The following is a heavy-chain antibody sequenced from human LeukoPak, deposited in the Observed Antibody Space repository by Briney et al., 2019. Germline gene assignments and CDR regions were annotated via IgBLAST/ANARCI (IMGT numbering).Heavy chain of an antibody. CDR1: GGSISSGGYY. CDR2: IYYSGST. CDR3: ARGGYYDSSGYYDAFDI. D-gene: IGHD3-22*01. V-gene: IGHV4-31*03. Sequence: SETLSLTCTVSGGSISSGGYYWSWIRQHPGKGLEWIGYIYYSGSTYYNPSLKSRVTISVDTSKNQFSLKLSSVTAAGTAVYYCARGGYYDSSGYYDAFDIWGQGTMVTVSS. J-gene: IGHJ3*02.